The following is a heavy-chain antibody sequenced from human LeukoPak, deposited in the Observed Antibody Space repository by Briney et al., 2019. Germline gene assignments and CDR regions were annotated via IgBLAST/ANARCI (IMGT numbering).Heavy chain of an antibody. Sequence: SETLSLTCTVSGGSLITYYWSWIRQPPGKGLEWIGYIHYSGSTNYNPSLKSRLIISVDTSKNQFSLKMRSVTAADAAVYFCARHYGDYAFDYWGQGNPVTVSS. CDR3: ARHYGDYAFDY. V-gene: IGHV4-59*08. D-gene: IGHD4-17*01. J-gene: IGHJ4*02. CDR2: IHYSGST. CDR1: GGSLITYY.